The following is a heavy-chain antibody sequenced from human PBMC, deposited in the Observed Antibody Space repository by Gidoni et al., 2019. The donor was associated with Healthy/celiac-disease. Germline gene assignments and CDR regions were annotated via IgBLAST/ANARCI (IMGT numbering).Heavy chain of an antibody. Sequence: EVQLVQSGAEVKKPVESLTISCKHPGLGFTTYWIGWVRQMPGKSLEWMGIVYPNDYDTRYSPSFQGQVTISTDKSISTAYLQLSSLKASDTAIYYCARGGYCISTSCYYFDYWGQGTLVTVSS. V-gene: IGHV5-51*01. CDR3: ARGGYCISTSCYYFDY. CDR1: GLGFTTYW. J-gene: IGHJ4*02. D-gene: IGHD2-2*01. CDR2: VYPNDYDT.